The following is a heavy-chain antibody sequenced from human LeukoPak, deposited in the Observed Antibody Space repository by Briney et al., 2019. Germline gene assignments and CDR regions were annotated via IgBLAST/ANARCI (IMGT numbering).Heavy chain of an antibody. Sequence: GGSLRLSCAASGFTFSSYAMSWVRQAPGKGLEWVSAMSGSGDSTSYADSVKGRFTISRDNSKNTLYLQMNNLRAEDTALYYCAKPEADFWSGYYYFDFWGQGTLVTVSS. CDR1: GFTFSSYA. D-gene: IGHD3-3*01. J-gene: IGHJ4*02. CDR3: AKPEADFWSGYYYFDF. CDR2: MSGSGDST. V-gene: IGHV3-23*01.